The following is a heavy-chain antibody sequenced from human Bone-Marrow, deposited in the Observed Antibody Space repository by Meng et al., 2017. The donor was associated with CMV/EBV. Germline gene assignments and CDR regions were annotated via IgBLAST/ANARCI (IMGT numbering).Heavy chain of an antibody. J-gene: IGHJ4*02. V-gene: IGHV1-2*02. D-gene: IGHD1-1*01. Sequence: ASVKVSCKASGYTFTGYYMHWVRQAPGQGLEWMGWINPNSGGTNYAQKFQGRVTMTRDTSISTAYMELSRLRSDDTAVYYCATYNWNDGEGGFDYWGQGTLVTGSS. CDR3: ATYNWNDGEGGFDY. CDR1: GYTFTGYY. CDR2: INPNSGGT.